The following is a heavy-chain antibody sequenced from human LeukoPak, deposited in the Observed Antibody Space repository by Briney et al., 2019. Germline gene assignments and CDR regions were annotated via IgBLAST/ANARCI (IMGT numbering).Heavy chain of an antibody. J-gene: IGHJ6*03. V-gene: IGHV4-39*01. D-gene: IGHD3-16*01. Sequence: SETLSLTCTVSGGSISSSSYYWGWIRQPPGKGLEWIGSIYYSGSTYYNPSLKSRVTISVDTSKNQFSLKLSSVTAADTAVCYCASSVGGYYYYYYMDVWGKGTTVTISS. CDR1: GGSISSSSYY. CDR3: ASSVGGYYYYYYMDV. CDR2: IYYSGST.